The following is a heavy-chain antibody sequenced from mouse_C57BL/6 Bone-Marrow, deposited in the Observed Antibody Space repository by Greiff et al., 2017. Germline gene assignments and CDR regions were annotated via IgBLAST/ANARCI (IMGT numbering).Heavy chain of an antibody. D-gene: IGHD1-1*01. V-gene: IGHV5-4*01. J-gene: IGHJ1*03. CDR2: ISDGGSYT. Sequence: EVQRVESGGGLVKPGGSLKLSCAASGFTFSSYAMSWVRQTPEKRLEWVATISDGGSYTYYPDNVKGRFTISRDNAKNNLYLQMSHLKSEDTAMYYCAIFIWYFDVWGTGTTVTVSS. CDR3: AIFIWYFDV. CDR1: GFTFSSYA.